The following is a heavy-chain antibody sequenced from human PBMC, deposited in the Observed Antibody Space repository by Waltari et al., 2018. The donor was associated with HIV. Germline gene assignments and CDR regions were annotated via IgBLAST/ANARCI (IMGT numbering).Heavy chain of an antibody. J-gene: IGHJ6*02. CDR3: ARQGIGYGMDV. CDR1: GFIVSSNY. V-gene: IGHV3-53*01. Sequence: EVQLVESGGGLIQPGGSLRLSCAASGFIVSSNYMTWVRQAPGKGLELVSGIYGGGSTYYADSVKGRFTISRDNSKNTRYLQMNSLRAEDTAVYYCARQGIGYGMDVRGQGTTVTVSS. D-gene: IGHD2-15*01. CDR2: IYGGGST.